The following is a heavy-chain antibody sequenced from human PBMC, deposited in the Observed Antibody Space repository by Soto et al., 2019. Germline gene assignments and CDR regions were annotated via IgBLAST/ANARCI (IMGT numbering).Heavy chain of an antibody. CDR3: ARGSVYDYVWGSYRWGDAFDI. CDR1: GFTFSSYE. D-gene: IGHD3-16*02. Sequence: PGGSLRLSCAASGFTFSSYEMNWVRQAPGKGLEWVSYISSSGSTIYYADSVKGRFTISRDNAKNSLYLQMNSLRAEDTAVYYCARGSVYDYVWGSYRWGDAFDIWGQGTMVTVSS. V-gene: IGHV3-48*03. CDR2: ISSSGSTI. J-gene: IGHJ3*02.